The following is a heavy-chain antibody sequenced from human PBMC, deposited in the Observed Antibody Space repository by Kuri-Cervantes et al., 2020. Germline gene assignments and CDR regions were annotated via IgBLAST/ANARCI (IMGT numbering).Heavy chain of an antibody. CDR1: GGTFSSYA. Sequence: SVKVSCKASGGTFSSYAISWVRQAPGQGLEWMGGIIPIFGTANYAQKFQGRVTITADESTSTAYMGLSSLRSEDTAVYYCARVVDTAIGGWFDPWGQGTLVTVSS. D-gene: IGHD5-18*01. V-gene: IGHV1-69*13. J-gene: IGHJ5*02. CDR2: IIPIFGTA. CDR3: ARVVDTAIGGWFDP.